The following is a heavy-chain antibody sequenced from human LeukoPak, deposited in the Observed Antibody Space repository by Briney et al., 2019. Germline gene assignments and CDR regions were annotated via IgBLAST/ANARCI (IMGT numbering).Heavy chain of an antibody. Sequence: SETLSLTCAVYGGSFSGYYWSWIRQPPGKGPEWIGEINHSGSTNYNPSLKSRVTISVDTSKNQFSLKLSSVTAADTAVYYCARGPRVTGHGYCSGGSCFNRKLDYWGQGTLVTVSS. CDR3: ARGPRVTGHGYCSGGSCFNRKLDY. D-gene: IGHD2-15*01. CDR1: GGSFSGYY. V-gene: IGHV4-34*01. CDR2: INHSGST. J-gene: IGHJ4*02.